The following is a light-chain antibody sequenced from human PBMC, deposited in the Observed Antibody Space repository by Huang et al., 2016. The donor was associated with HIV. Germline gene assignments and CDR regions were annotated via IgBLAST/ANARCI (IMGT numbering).Light chain of an antibody. J-gene: IGKJ3*01. V-gene: IGKV4-1*01. CDR3: QQYYNTPFT. Sequence: DIVMTQSPDSLAVSLGERAAINCKSSQSLLYRSNNKNYLAWYQQKPGQPPKLLIYWASTRESGVTYRFSGSGSGTDFTLTISSLQAADVAVYYCQQYYNTPFTFGPGTKVDIK. CDR1: QSLLYRSNNKNY. CDR2: WAS.